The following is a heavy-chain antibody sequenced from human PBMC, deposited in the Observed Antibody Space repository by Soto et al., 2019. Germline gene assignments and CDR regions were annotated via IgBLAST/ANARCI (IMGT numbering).Heavy chain of an antibody. V-gene: IGHV3-9*01. CDR1: GFTFDDYA. Sequence: GGSLRLSCAASGFTFDDYAMHWVRQAPGKGLEWVSGISWNSGSIGYADSVKGRFTISRDNAKNSLYLQMNSLRAEDTALYYCAKDAMVRGVIPDGNWFDPWGQGTLVTVSS. D-gene: IGHD3-10*01. CDR2: ISWNSGSI. J-gene: IGHJ5*02. CDR3: AKDAMVRGVIPDGNWFDP.